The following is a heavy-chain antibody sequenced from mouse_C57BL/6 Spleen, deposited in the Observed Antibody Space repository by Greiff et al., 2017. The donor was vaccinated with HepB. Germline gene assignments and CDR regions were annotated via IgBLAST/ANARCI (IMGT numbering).Heavy chain of an antibody. CDR2: INPNNGGT. CDR1: GYTFTDYY. J-gene: IGHJ3*01. D-gene: IGHD2-3*01. Sequence: VQLQQSGPELVKPGASVKISCKASGYTFTDYYMNWVKQSHGKSLEWIGDINPNNGGTSYNQKFKGKATLTVDKSSSTAYMELRSLTSEDSAVYYCARWRSYDGYYGVAYWGQGTLVTVSA. V-gene: IGHV1-26*01. CDR3: ARWRSYDGYYGVAY.